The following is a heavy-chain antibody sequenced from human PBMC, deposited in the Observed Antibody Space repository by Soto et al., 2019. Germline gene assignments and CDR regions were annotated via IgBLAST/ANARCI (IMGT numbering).Heavy chain of an antibody. J-gene: IGHJ4*02. D-gene: IGHD1-26*01. Sequence: QVQLVESGGGVVQPGRSLRLSCAASGFTFSSYGMHWVRQAPGKGLEWVAVISYDGSNKYYADSVKGRFTISRDNSKNTLYLQMNSLRAEDTAVCYCAKVEHSGSYFDYWGQGTLVTVSS. CDR2: ISYDGSNK. V-gene: IGHV3-30*18. CDR3: AKVEHSGSYFDY. CDR1: GFTFSSYG.